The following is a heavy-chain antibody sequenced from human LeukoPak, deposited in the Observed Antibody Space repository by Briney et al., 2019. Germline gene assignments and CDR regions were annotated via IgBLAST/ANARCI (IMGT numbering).Heavy chain of an antibody. CDR1: GDSVSSGNYY. V-gene: IGHV4-61*01. D-gene: IGHD3-3*01. CDR2: MSPSGTT. Sequence: SETLSLTCTVSGDSVSSGNYYLTWIRQPPGKGLDWITYMSPSGTTKYNPSLKSRVTISVDTSKNQFSLKLSSVTAADTAVYYCARSEVRGSYYDFWSGYYTDRYFDYWGQGTLVTVSS. CDR3: ARSEVRGSYYDFWSGYYTDRYFDY. J-gene: IGHJ4*02.